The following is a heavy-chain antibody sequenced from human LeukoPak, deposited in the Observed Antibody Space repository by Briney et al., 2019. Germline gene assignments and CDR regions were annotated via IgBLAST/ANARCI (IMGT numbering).Heavy chain of an antibody. CDR1: RFTFSSYW. V-gene: IGHV3-7*01. J-gene: IGHJ6*03. CDR3: ARGVTRYSGYDYNYYYMDV. D-gene: IGHD5-12*01. CDR2: IKQDGSEK. Sequence: GGSLRLSCAASRFTFSSYWMSWVRQAPGKGLEWVANIKQDGSEKYYVDSVKGRFTISRDNAKNSLYLQMNSLRAEDTAVYYCARGVTRYSGYDYNYYYMDVWGKGTTVTVSS.